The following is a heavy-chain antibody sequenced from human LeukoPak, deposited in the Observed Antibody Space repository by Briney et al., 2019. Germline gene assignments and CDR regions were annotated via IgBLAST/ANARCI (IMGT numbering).Heavy chain of an antibody. J-gene: IGHJ3*01. V-gene: IGHV4-59*01. CDR2: IYYTGSP. D-gene: IGHD1-26*01. CDR3: AAGSGTYAI. CDR1: GGSISSSY. Sequence: SETLSLICTVSGGSISSSYWTWIRQPPGRGLEWIGYIYYTGSPNYNPSLKSRVTISLDTSKNQVSLNLNSVTVADTAVYYCAAGSGTYAIWGQGTLITVSA.